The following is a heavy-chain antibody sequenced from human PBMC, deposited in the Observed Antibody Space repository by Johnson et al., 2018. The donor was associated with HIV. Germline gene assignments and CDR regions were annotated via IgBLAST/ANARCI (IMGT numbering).Heavy chain of an antibody. CDR2: IRYDGSEK. CDR1: GFTFSTYG. D-gene: IGHD6-19*01. Sequence: VQLVESGGGVVQPGGSLRLSCAASGFTFSTYGMHWVRQAPGKGLEWVAFIRYDGSEKYYVDSVKGRFTISRDNAKNSLYLQMNTLRAEDTAVYYCARDAVISSGWYNVDAFDIWGQGTMVTVSS. CDR3: ARDAVISSGWYNVDAFDI. V-gene: IGHV3-30*02. J-gene: IGHJ3*02.